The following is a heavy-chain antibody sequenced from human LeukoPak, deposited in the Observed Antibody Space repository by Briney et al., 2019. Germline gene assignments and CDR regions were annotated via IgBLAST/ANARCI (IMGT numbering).Heavy chain of an antibody. CDR1: GYTFTSYY. Sequence: ASVKVSCKASGYTFTSYYMHWVRQAPGQGLEWMGIINPSGGSTSYAQKFQGRVTMTRDTFTSTVYMELSSLRSEDTAVYYCARDYGSMVRGVRFDYWGQGTLVTVSS. V-gene: IGHV1-46*01. CDR3: ARDYGSMVRGVRFDY. D-gene: IGHD3-10*01. CDR2: INPSGGST. J-gene: IGHJ4*02.